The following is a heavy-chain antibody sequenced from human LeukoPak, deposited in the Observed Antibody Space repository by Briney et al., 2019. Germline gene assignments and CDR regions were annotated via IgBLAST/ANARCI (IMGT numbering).Heavy chain of an antibody. D-gene: IGHD2-15*01. V-gene: IGHV3-21*01. J-gene: IGHJ4*02. Sequence: GGSLRLSCAASGFAFNTYSMNWVRQAPGKGLEWVSSISSSSSYIYYAYSVKGRFTISRDNAKNSLYLQMNSLRAEDTAVYYCARGALGGTFFDYWGQGTLVTVSS. CDR2: ISSSSSYI. CDR3: ARGALGGTFFDY. CDR1: GFAFNTYS.